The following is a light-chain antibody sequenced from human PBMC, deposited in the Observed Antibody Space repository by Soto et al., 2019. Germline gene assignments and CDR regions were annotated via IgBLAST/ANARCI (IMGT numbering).Light chain of an antibody. Sequence: QSALTQPASVSGSPGQSITISCTGTSSDVGSYNLVSWYQQHPGKAPKLMIYEGSKRPSGVSNRFSGSKSGSTASLTISGLQAEDEADYYCSSYAGSDNPYVFGTGTKVTVL. V-gene: IGLV2-23*01. CDR2: EGS. CDR3: SSYAGSDNPYV. J-gene: IGLJ1*01. CDR1: SSDVGSYNL.